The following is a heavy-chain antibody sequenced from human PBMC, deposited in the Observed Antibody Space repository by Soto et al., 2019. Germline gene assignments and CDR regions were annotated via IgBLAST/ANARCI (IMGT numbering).Heavy chain of an antibody. CDR1: GGSFSGYY. V-gene: IGHV4-34*01. Sequence: SETLSLTCAVYGGSFSGYYWSWIRQPPGKGLEWIGEINHSGSTNYNPSLKSRVTISVDTSKNQFSLKLSSVTAADTAVYYCARSAVGATRYSYGMDVWGKGTTVTVAS. CDR3: ARSAVGATRYSYGMDV. J-gene: IGHJ6*04. CDR2: INHSGST. D-gene: IGHD1-26*01.